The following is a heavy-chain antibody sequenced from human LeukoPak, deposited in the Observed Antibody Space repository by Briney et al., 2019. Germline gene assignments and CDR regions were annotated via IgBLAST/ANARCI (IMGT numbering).Heavy chain of an antibody. CDR2: IYYSGST. J-gene: IGHJ3*02. V-gene: IGHV4-59*12. Sequence: SGTLSLTCTVSGGSISSYYWSWIRQPPGKGLEWIGYIYYSGSTNYNPSLKSRVTISVDTSKNQFSLKLSSVTAADTAVYYCASGSRYLRAFDIWGQGTMVTVSS. D-gene: IGHD2-15*01. CDR3: ASGSRYLRAFDI. CDR1: GGSISSYY.